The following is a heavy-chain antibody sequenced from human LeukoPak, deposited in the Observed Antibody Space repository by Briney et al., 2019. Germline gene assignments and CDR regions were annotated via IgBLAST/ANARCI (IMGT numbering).Heavy chain of an antibody. Sequence: SPTLSLTFAISGDSVSNNRATWNWISQSPSRGLELLGRVYYRTKWYNDYADSVKSRVTINPDTSGNQFSLQLNSVTPEDTAVYYCSRGRGDIDLDYWGQGTLVIVSS. CDR3: SRGRGDIDLDY. J-gene: IGHJ4*02. CDR2: VYYRTKWYN. CDR1: GDSVSNNRAT. V-gene: IGHV6-1*01.